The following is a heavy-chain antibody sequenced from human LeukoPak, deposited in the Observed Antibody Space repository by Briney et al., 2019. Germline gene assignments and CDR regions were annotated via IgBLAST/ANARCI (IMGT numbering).Heavy chain of an antibody. Sequence: PSETLSLTCTVSGGSISSYYWSWIRQPAGKGLEWIGRIYSSGSTNYNPSLKSRVTMSVDTSKNQFSLKLSSVTAADTAVYYCARDQDIVGATSDAFDIWGQGTMVTVSS. D-gene: IGHD1-26*01. J-gene: IGHJ3*02. CDR1: GGSISSYY. V-gene: IGHV4-4*07. CDR3: ARDQDIVGATSDAFDI. CDR2: IYSSGST.